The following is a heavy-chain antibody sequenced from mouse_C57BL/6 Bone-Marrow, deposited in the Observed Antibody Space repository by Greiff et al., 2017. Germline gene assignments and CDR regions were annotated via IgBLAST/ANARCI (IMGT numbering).Heavy chain of an antibody. V-gene: IGHV1-55*01. CDR2: IYPTSGRT. Sequence: QFQLQKPGAELVKPGASVKMSCKASGYTFTSYWITWVKQRPGHGLEWIGDIYPTSGRTNYNEKFKSKAILTVDTSSNTAYMQLSSLTSEDSAVFYCARSGPLGRSFDYWGQGTTLTVSS. CDR1: GYTFTSYW. CDR3: ARSGPLGRSFDY. D-gene: IGHD4-1*01. J-gene: IGHJ2*01.